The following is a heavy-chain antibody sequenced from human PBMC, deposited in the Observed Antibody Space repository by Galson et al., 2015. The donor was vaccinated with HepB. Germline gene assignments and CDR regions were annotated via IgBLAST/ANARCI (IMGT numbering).Heavy chain of an antibody. V-gene: IGHV3-30*04. J-gene: IGHJ4*02. CDR1: GFTFSTSA. CDR2: LSKDGRDK. Sequence: SLRLSCAASGFTFSTSAMHWGRQAPGRGLEWLAVLSKDGRDKYYAESVKGRFTISRDNSKNSLYLQMNSLRAEDTAVYYCASDVWSGYGYYFDYWGQGTLVTVSS. D-gene: IGHD3-3*01. CDR3: ASDVWSGYGYYFDY.